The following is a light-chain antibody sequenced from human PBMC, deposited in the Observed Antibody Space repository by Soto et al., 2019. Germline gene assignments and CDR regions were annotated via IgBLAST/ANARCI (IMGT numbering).Light chain of an antibody. CDR1: SSDVGSYNY. Sequence: QSVLTQPPSASGSPGQSVTISCTGTSSDVGSYNYVSWYQQHPGKAPKLMIYEVSKRPSGVPDRFSGSKSGNTASLTVSGLQAEDEADYYCSSYAGSNNQGVFGTGTRSPS. CDR3: SSYAGSNNQGV. J-gene: IGLJ1*01. V-gene: IGLV2-8*01. CDR2: EVS.